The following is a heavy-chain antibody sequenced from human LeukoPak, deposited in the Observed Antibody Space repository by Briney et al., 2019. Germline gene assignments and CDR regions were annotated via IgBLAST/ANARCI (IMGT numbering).Heavy chain of an antibody. Sequence: GGSLRLSCAASGFTFSSYSMNWVRQAPGKGLEWVSSISSSSSYIYYADSVKGRFTISRDNAKNSLYLQMNSLRAEDTAVYYCARDGGYWGPPFDYWGQGTLVTVSS. J-gene: IGHJ4*02. CDR3: ARDGGYWGPPFDY. V-gene: IGHV3-21*01. CDR2: ISSSSSYI. CDR1: GFTFSSYS. D-gene: IGHD7-27*01.